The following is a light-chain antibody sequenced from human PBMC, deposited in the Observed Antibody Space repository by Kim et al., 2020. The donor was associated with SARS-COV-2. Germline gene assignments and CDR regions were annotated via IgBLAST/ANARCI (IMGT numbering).Light chain of an antibody. V-gene: IGLV4-60*03. Sequence: SSVKPTCTLSSGHSSYIIAWHQQQPGKAPRYLMKLEGSGSYNKGSGVPDRFSGSSSGADRYLTISSLQSEDEADYYCETWDSNTRVFGGGTQLTVL. CDR3: ETWDSNTRV. J-gene: IGLJ3*02. CDR1: SGHSSYI. CDR2: LEGSGSY.